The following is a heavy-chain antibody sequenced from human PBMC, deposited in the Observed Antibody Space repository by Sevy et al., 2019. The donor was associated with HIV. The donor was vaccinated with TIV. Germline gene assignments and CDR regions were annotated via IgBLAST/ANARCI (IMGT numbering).Heavy chain of an antibody. V-gene: IGHV4-39*01. CDR3: ARSNPYYDFWSGYMTSGYFDF. CDR2: ISYSGKT. D-gene: IGHD3-3*01. J-gene: IGHJ4*02. Sequence: SETLSLTCIVSGDSISSSSYYWGWIRQPPGKGLEWIASISYSGKTYYNPSLKSRTTMSIDTSKNQFFLTLNFVTAPDAAVYYCARSNPYYDFWSGYMTSGYFDFWGPGTLVTVSS. CDR1: GDSISSSSYY.